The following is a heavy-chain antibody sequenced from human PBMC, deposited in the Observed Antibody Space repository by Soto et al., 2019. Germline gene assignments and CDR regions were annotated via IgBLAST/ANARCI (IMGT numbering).Heavy chain of an antibody. CDR3: AKVSSDGVGYGDYPGAPHTFDY. D-gene: IGHD4-17*01. Sequence: GASVKVSCKASGGTFSSYAISWVRQAPGQGLEWMGGIIPIFGTANYAQKFQGRVTITADESTSTAYMELSSLRSEGTAVYYCAKVSSDGVGYGDYPGAPHTFDYWGQGTLVTVSS. V-gene: IGHV1-69*13. J-gene: IGHJ4*02. CDR1: GGTFSSYA. CDR2: IIPIFGTA.